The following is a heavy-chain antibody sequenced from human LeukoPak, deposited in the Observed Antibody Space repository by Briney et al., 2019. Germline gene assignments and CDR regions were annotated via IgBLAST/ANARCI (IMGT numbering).Heavy chain of an antibody. D-gene: IGHD2-15*01. Sequence: SETLSLTCTVSGGSISTYQWSWIRQPPGKGLEWIGYIYYSGITNYNPSLKSRVTISVDTSKNQFSLKLSSVTAADTAVYYCATDQGYCSGGRCYGWFDPWGQGTLVTVSS. J-gene: IGHJ5*02. CDR1: GGSISTYQ. V-gene: IGHV4-59*01. CDR3: ATDQGYCSGGRCYGWFDP. CDR2: IYYSGIT.